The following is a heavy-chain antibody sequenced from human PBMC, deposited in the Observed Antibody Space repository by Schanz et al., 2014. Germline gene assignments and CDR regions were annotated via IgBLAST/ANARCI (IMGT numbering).Heavy chain of an antibody. D-gene: IGHD2-15*01. CDR3: ARGRRCTGGSCYTWFDL. Sequence: QVQLVQSGAEVKKPGASVRVSCKVSGYAFTTYGISWVRQAPGQGPEFMGWISTFRNEDTNSAQRFQGRLTMTTDTSTSTAYMELSSLRSEDAAVYYCARGRRCTGGSCYTWFDLWGQGTLVTVAS. V-gene: IGHV1-18*01. J-gene: IGHJ5*02. CDR2: ISTFRNEDT. CDR1: GYAFTTYG.